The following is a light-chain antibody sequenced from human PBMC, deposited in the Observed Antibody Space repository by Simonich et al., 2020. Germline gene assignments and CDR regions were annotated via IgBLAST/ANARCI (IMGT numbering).Light chain of an antibody. J-gene: IGKJ1*01. CDR2: GAS. Sequence: EIVMTQSPATLSVSPGKRATLSCRASQMVSSNLAWYQQKPGQAPRLLIYGASTRATGIPARFSGSGSWTEFTLTISSLQSEDFAVYYCQQYNNWPWTFGQGTKVEIK. CDR1: QMVSSN. V-gene: IGKV3-15*01. CDR3: QQYNNWPWT.